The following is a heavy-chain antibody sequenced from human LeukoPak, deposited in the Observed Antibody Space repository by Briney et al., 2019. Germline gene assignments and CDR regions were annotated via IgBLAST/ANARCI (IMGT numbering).Heavy chain of an antibody. CDR2: ISGSGGNT. J-gene: IGHJ4*02. D-gene: IGHD3-10*01. CDR1: GFTFSSYA. CDR3: AKDIYPNYYGSGPCDY. Sequence: GGSLRLSCAASGFTFSSYAMSWVRQAPGKGLEWVSAISGSGGNTYYTDSVKGRFTISRDNSKNTLYLQMNSLRAEDTAVYYCAKDIYPNYYGSGPCDYWGQGTLVTVSS. V-gene: IGHV3-23*01.